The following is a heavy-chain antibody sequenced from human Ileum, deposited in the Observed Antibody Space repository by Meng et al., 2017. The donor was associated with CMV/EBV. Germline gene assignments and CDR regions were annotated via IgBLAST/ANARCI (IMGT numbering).Heavy chain of an antibody. V-gene: IGHV3-74*01. CDR2: MYETSA. D-gene: IGHD2-2*03. Sequence: GESLKISCIISGFNINSFWMHWVRQVPGKGLVWVSRMYETSAYYADSVKGRFVISRDNAKNTLYLDMNNVRAEDTAVYYCLRGNSGYGVFDYWGQGNLVTVSS. CDR1: GFNINSFW. J-gene: IGHJ4*02. CDR3: LRGNSGYGVFDY.